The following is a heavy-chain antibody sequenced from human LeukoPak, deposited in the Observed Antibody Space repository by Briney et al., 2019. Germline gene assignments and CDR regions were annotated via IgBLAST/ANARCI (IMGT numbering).Heavy chain of an antibody. CDR1: GFTFSSYA. Sequence: GGSLRLSCAASGFTFSSYAMSWVRQAPGKGLEWVSAISGSGGSTYYADSVKGRFTISRDNSKNTLYLQMNSLRAEDTAVYYCARDGTTYYYDSSGYYYRPNYYYYGMDVWGQGTTVTVSS. D-gene: IGHD3-22*01. CDR3: ARDGTTYYYDSSGYYYRPNYYYYGMDV. CDR2: ISGSGGST. V-gene: IGHV3-23*01. J-gene: IGHJ6*02.